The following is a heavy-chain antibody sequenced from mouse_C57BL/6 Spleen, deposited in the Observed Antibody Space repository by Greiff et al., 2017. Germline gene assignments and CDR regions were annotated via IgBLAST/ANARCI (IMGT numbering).Heavy chain of an antibody. D-gene: IGHD2-2*01. CDR3: ALYGYDLFAY. Sequence: EVQLQQSGPELVKPGASVKISCKASGYTFTDYYMNWVKQSHGKSLEWIGDINPNNGGTSYNQKFKGKATLTVDKSSSTAYMELRSLTSEDSAVYYCALYGYDLFAYWGQGTLVTVSA. CDR2: INPNNGGT. J-gene: IGHJ3*01. V-gene: IGHV1-26*01. CDR1: GYTFTDYY.